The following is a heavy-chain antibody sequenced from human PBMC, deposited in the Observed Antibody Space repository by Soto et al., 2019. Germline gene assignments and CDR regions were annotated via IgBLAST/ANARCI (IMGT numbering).Heavy chain of an antibody. J-gene: IGHJ6*02. Sequence: GASVKVSCKASGYTFTSYDVNWVRQATGQGLEWMGGIIPIFSTADYAQKFQGRVTITADESTTTAYMELSSLRSEDTAVYYCARDRPRENYGGNYYYEMDVWGQGTTVTVSS. CDR1: GYTFTSYD. V-gene: IGHV1-69*13. CDR2: IIPIFSTA. CDR3: ARDRPRENYGGNYYYEMDV. D-gene: IGHD4-17*01.